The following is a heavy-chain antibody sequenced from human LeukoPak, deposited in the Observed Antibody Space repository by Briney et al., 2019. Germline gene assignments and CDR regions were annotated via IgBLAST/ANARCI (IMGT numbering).Heavy chain of an antibody. CDR1: GFTFSNAW. CDR2: IKTKTDTGTT. Sequence: PGESLRLSCAASGFTFSNAWMSWVRQAPGKGLDWVGRIKTKTDTGTTDYAAPVKGRFTISRDDSKNTLYLQMNSLKTEDTAVYYCTTGTGRTDFDYWGQGSLVTVSS. V-gene: IGHV3-15*01. J-gene: IGHJ4*02. D-gene: IGHD4-17*01. CDR3: TTGTGRTDFDY.